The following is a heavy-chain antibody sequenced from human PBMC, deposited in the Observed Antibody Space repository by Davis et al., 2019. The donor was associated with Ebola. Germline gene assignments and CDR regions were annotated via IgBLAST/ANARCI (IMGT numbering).Heavy chain of an antibody. CDR3: ARDLVAGTYYYYYGMDV. CDR1: GYTFTSHA. CDR2: INTNTGNP. J-gene: IGHJ6*04. Sequence: ASVKVSCKASGYTFTSHAMNWVRQAPGQGLEWTGWINTNTGNPTYAQGFTGRFVFSLDTSVSTAYLQISSLKAEDTAVYYCARDLVAGTYYYYYGMDVWGKGTTVTVSS. D-gene: IGHD6-19*01. V-gene: IGHV7-4-1*02.